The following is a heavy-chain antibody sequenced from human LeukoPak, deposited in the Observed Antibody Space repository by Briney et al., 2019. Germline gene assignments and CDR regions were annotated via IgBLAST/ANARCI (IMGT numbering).Heavy chain of an antibody. D-gene: IGHD4-23*01. CDR3: AKQRWTKHDVFDI. CDR1: GGSISSSSYY. V-gene: IGHV4-39*01. CDR2: IYYSGST. J-gene: IGHJ3*02. Sequence: PSETLSLTCTVSGGSISSSSYYWGWIRQPPGKGLEWIGSIYYSGSTYYNPSLKSRVTISVDTSKNQFSLKLSSVTAADTAVYYGAKQRWTKHDVFDIWGKGTRVTVSS.